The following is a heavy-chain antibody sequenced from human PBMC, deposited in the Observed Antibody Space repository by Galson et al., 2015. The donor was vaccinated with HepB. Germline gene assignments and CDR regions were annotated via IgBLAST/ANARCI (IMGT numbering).Heavy chain of an antibody. CDR2: IYYSGST. CDR1: GGSISSYY. Sequence: TLSLTCTVSGGSISSYYWSWIRQPPGKGLEWIGYIYYSGSTNYNPSLKSRVTISVDTSKNQFSLKLSSVTAADTAVYYCARDSGVRGSSSWYPYYYYGMDVWGQGTTVTVSS. J-gene: IGHJ6*02. D-gene: IGHD6-13*01. V-gene: IGHV4-59*01. CDR3: ARDSGVRGSSSWYPYYYYGMDV.